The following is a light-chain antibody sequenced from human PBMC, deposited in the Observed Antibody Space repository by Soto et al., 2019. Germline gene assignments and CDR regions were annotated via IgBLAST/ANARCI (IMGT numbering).Light chain of an antibody. Sequence: EIVMTQSPATLSVSPGERATLSCRASQRVSSNLAWYQQKPGQAPRLLIYGASTRATGVPARFSDSGSGTEYTLTIDSLQSEDFAVYYCQQSSDLPPIAFGQWTRLEIK. CDR2: GAS. J-gene: IGKJ5*01. CDR3: QQSSDLPPIA. CDR1: QRVSSN. V-gene: IGKV3-15*01.